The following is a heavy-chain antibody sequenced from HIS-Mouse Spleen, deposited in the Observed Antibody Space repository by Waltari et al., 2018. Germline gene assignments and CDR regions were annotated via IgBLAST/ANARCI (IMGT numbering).Heavy chain of an antibody. V-gene: IGHV1-8*01. J-gene: IGHJ5*02. CDR1: GYTFTSYD. CDR2: MKPNRGNT. Sequence: QVQLVQSGAEVKKPGASVKVSCKASGYTFTSYDINWVRQATGQGLEWMGWMKPNRGNTGYAQKFQGRVTMTRNTSISTAYMELSSLRSEDTAVYYCARIGSHRRGYSYGYWFDPWGQGTLVTVSS. CDR3: ARIGSHRRGYSYGYWFDP. D-gene: IGHD5-18*01.